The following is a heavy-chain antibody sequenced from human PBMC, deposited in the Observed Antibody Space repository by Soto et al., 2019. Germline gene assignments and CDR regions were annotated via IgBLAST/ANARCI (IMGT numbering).Heavy chain of an antibody. J-gene: IGHJ3*02. D-gene: IGHD4-17*01. V-gene: IGHV4-59*08. CDR2: IYYSGST. CDR3: ARHAAMDDYGDYDAFDI. Sequence: QVQLQESGPGLVKPSETLSLTCTVSGGSISSYYWSWFRQPPGKGLEGIGYIYYSGSTNYNPSLKSRVTISVDTSKNQFSLKLSSVTAADTAVYYCARHAAMDDYGDYDAFDIWGQGTMVTVSS. CDR1: GGSISSYY.